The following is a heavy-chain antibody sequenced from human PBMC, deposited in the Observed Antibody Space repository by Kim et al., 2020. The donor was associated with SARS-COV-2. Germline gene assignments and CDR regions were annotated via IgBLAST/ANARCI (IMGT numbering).Heavy chain of an antibody. CDR2: GST. CDR3: ARVVDWFDP. J-gene: IGHJ5*02. Sequence: GSTYYAGSVKGRLTISRDNSNNTLYLQMNGLRAEDTAVYYCARVVDWFDPWGQGALVTVSS. V-gene: IGHV3-53*01.